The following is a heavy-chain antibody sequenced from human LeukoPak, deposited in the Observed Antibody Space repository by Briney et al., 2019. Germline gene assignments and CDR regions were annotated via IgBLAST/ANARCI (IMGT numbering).Heavy chain of an antibody. CDR1: GFTFSSYW. V-gene: IGHV3-74*01. CDR3: AKDSRGSRSTTLDY. J-gene: IGHJ4*02. CDR2: IESDGST. D-gene: IGHD5/OR15-5a*01. Sequence: GGSLRLSCAASGFTFSSYWMHWVRQTPGKGLMWVSRIESDGSTIYADSVKDRFTISRDNAKNSLYLQMNSLRAEDTALYYCAKDSRGSRSTTLDYWGQGTLVTVSS.